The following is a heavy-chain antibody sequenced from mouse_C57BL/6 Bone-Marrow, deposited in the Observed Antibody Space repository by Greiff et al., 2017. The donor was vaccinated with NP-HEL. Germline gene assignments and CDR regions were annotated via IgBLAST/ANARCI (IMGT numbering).Heavy chain of an antibody. V-gene: IGHV1-42*01. J-gene: IGHJ3*01. D-gene: IGHD1-1*01. Sequence: VQLQQSGPELVKPGASVKISCKASGYSFPGYYMNWVKQSPEKSLEWIGEINPSTGGTTYNQKFKAKATLTVDKSSSTAYMQLKSLTSEDSAVYYCARSRAYYYGSSPWFAYWGQGTLVTVSA. CDR1: GYSFPGYY. CDR3: ARSRAYYYGSSPWFAY. CDR2: INPSTGGT.